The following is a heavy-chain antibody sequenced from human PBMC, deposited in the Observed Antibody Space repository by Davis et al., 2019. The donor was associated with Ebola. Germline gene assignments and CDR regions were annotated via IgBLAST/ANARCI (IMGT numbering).Heavy chain of an antibody. CDR1: GFVFSSYV. Sequence: GESLKISCAASGFVFSSYVMSWVRRAPGKGLEWVSTLGLSADTYYADSVKGRFTISRDNSKNTLYLQMNSLRAEDTAVYYCARGTTMIVVVTLDYWGQGTLVTVSS. V-gene: IGHV3-23*01. CDR3: ARGTTMIVVVTLDY. D-gene: IGHD3-22*01. J-gene: IGHJ4*02. CDR2: LGLSADT.